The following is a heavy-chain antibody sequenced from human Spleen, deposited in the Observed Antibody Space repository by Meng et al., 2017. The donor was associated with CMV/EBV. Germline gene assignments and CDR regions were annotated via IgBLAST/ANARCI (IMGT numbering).Heavy chain of an antibody. D-gene: IGHD2-2*01. V-gene: IGHV5-51*01. CDR1: RFTFSTYW. Sequence: GSRFTFSTYWIAWLRQKPGKGPEWMGIIHPSDSDTRYSPSFQGQVTFSVDNSISTAYLRWRSLKVSDTAMYYCATQVDSSSLDFGLWGRGALVTVSS. CDR2: IHPSDSDT. CDR3: ATQVDSSSLDFGL. J-gene: IGHJ2*01.